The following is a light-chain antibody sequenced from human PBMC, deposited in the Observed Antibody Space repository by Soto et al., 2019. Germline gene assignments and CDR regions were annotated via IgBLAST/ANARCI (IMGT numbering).Light chain of an antibody. CDR3: CSYADSSTYV. CDR1: SSDVGSYNL. Sequence: QSVLTQPASVSGSPGQSITISCTGTSSDVGSYNLVSWYQQHPGKAPKLIIYEDSKRPSGVSSRFSGSKSGNTASLTISGLQTEDEADYYCCSYADSSTYVFGTGTKVTVL. V-gene: IGLV2-23*01. CDR2: EDS. J-gene: IGLJ1*01.